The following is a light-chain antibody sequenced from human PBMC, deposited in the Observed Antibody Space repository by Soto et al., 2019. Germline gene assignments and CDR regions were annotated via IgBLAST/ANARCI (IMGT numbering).Light chain of an antibody. Sequence: EIVMTQSPATLSVSPGERATLSCRASQSVSSNLACYQQKPGQAPRLLIYGASTWATGIPARFSGSGSGTEFTLTISSLQSGDFAVYYCQQYNNWPPGTFGQGTKLEI. CDR3: QQYNNWPPGT. CDR2: GAS. J-gene: IGKJ2*01. V-gene: IGKV3-15*01. CDR1: QSVSSN.